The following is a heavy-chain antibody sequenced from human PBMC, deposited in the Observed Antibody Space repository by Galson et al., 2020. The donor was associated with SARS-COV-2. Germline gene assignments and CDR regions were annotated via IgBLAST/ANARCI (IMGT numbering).Heavy chain of an antibody. V-gene: IGHV4-61*02. CDR1: GDSITSDHYC. CDR2: IYTGGST. Sequence: SETLSLTCTVSGDSITSDHYCWGWVRPPAGKGLEWIGRIYTGGSTNYSPSLQNRVTILVDTSKNQFSLKLSSVTAADTAVYYCASEDRYYHGSWTCSSCFDFWGQGTLVTVSS. J-gene: IGHJ4*02. CDR3: ASEDRYYHGSWTCSSCFDF. D-gene: IGHD3-10*01.